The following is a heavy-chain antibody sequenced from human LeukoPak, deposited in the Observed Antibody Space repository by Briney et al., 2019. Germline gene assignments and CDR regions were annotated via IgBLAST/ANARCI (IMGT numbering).Heavy chain of an antibody. Sequence: GGSLRLSCAASGFTFSSYTMNWARQAPGKGLEWISSISSSSSYIYYADSVKGRFTISRDNAKNSLYLQMNSLKTEDTAVYYCIADTPPWNPYGFDYWGQGTLVTVSS. V-gene: IGHV3-21*03. J-gene: IGHJ4*02. D-gene: IGHD1-1*01. CDR2: ISSSSSYI. CDR1: GFTFSSYT. CDR3: IADTPPWNPYGFDY.